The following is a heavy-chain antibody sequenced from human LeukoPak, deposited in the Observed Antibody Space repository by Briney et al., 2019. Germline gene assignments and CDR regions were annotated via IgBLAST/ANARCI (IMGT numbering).Heavy chain of an antibody. J-gene: IGHJ4*02. D-gene: IGHD5-24*01. CDR1: GFTFSNYA. CDR2: ISHDGRNQ. CDR3: GRDPSARVTIDF. Sequence: RRSLRLSCAASGFTFSNYAMHRVRQAPGKGLEWVAIISHDGRNQYYAESVKGRFTISRDSSKNTVSLQMNSLRVGDSALYYCGRDPSARVTIDFWGQGTLVTVSS. V-gene: IGHV3-30*04.